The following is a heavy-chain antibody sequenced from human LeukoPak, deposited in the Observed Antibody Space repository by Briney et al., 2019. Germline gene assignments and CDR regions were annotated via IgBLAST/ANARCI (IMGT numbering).Heavy chain of an antibody. CDR1: GYTFTSYG. V-gene: IGHV1-18*01. Sequence: ASVKVSCKASGYTFTSYGISWVRQAPGQGLEWMGWISAYNGNTNYAQKLQGRVTMTTDTSTSTAYMELRSLRPDDTAVYYCATLYGPTYGMDVWGQGTTVTVSS. J-gene: IGHJ6*02. CDR3: ATLYGPTYGMDV. CDR2: ISAYNGNT. D-gene: IGHD4-17*01.